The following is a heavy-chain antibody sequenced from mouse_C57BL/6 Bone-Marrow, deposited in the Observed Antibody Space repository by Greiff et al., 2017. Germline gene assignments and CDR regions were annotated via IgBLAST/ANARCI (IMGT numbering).Heavy chain of an antibody. V-gene: IGHV7-3*01. Sequence: EVQVVESGGGLVQPGGSLSLSCAASGFTFTDYYMSWVRQPPGKALEWLGFIRNKANGYTQEYSASVKGRFTISRDNSQSILYLQMNALRAEDSATYYCARYVLRRWYFDVWGTGTTVTVSS. CDR3: ARYVLRRWYFDV. CDR2: IRNKANGYTQ. CDR1: GFTFTDYY. J-gene: IGHJ1*03.